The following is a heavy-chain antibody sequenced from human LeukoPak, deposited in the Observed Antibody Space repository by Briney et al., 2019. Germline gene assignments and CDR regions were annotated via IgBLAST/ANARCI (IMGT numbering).Heavy chain of an antibody. V-gene: IGHV3-23*01. D-gene: IGHD6-19*01. J-gene: IGHJ5*02. Sequence: GGSVRLSCVASGFTFSSYAMTWVRQAPGKGLEWVSGISGSGSGTYYADSVKGRFTISRDNSKNTLYLQLNSLRAEDTAVYYCAKGYSSGWANWLDPWGQGTLVTVSS. CDR2: ISGSGSGT. CDR3: AKGYSSGWANWLDP. CDR1: GFTFSSYA.